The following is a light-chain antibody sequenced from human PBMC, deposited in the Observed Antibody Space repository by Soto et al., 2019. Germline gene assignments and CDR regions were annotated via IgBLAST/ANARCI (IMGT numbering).Light chain of an antibody. Sequence: QSALTQPPSASGSPGQSVTISCTGNSSDVGAYKYVSWYQQYPGKAPKLMIYXVXKRXXXXXDXXXGAKSGNTASLTVSGLQAEDEADYYCTSYVGRNIWVFGGGTKLTVL. CDR1: SSDVGAYKY. V-gene: IGLV2-8*01. CDR3: TSYVGRNIWV. J-gene: IGLJ3*02. CDR2: XVX.